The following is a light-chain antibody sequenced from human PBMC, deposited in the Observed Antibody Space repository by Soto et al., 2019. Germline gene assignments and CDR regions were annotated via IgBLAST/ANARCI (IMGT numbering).Light chain of an antibody. J-gene: IGLJ2*01. CDR3: TSWTTSTTMI. V-gene: IGLV2-14*03. CDR2: DVN. Sequence: QSALTQPASVSGSPGQSITISCTGTSSDIGAYNFVSWYQQHPGKAPKLMLYDVNIRPSGVSNRFSGSKSGNTASLTISGRQAEDEAAYYCTSWTTSTTMIFGGGTKVTVL. CDR1: SSDIGAYNF.